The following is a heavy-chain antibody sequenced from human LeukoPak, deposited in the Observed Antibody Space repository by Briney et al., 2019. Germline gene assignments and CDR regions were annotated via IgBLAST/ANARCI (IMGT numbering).Heavy chain of an antibody. CDR3: ARGLHYYYYGMDV. J-gene: IGHJ6*02. CDR2: ISYDGSNK. CDR1: GFTFSSYT. D-gene: IGHD3-10*01. Sequence: PGGSLRLSCAASGFTFSSYTMHWVRRAPGKGLEWVAVISYDGSNKYYADSVKGRFTISRDNSKNTLYLQMNSLRAEDTAVYYCARGLHYYYYGMDVWGQGTTVTVSS. V-gene: IGHV3-30-3*01.